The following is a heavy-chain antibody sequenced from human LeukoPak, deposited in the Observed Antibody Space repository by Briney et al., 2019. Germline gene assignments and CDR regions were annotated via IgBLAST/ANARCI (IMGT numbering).Heavy chain of an antibody. D-gene: IGHD5-12*01. CDR3: ARRGYSGYSPLDS. J-gene: IGHJ4*02. CDR1: GHDFTSYW. V-gene: IGHV5-51*01. CDR2: IHPSDSET. Sequence: GESLKISCRSSGHDFTSYWIAWVRQLPGKGLEWMGIIHPSDSETQYGPSFQGQVTISADNSISTAYLQCSRLKASDTAMYYCARRGYSGYSPLDSWGQGTLVPVSS.